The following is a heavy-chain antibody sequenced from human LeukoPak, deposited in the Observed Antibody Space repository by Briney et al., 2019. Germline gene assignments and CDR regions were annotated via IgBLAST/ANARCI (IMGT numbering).Heavy chain of an antibody. V-gene: IGHV1-2*02. J-gene: IGHJ4*02. CDR3: ARGPLFYYDSSGYYDY. CDR2: INPNSGGT. CDR1: GYTFTGYY. Sequence: ASVKVSCKASGYTFTGYYFHWVRQAPGQGLEWMGWINPNSGGTNYAQKFQGRVTMTRDSSISTAYMERSRLISDDAAVYYCARGPLFYYDSSGYYDYWGQGTLVTVSS. D-gene: IGHD3-22*01.